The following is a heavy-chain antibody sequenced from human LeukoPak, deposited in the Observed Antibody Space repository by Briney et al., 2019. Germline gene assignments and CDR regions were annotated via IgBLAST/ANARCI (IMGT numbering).Heavy chain of an antibody. V-gene: IGHV3-23*01. CDR2: VSDSGDST. CDR3: ATYDPNDY. J-gene: IGHJ4*02. CDR1: GFTFSSYS. D-gene: IGHD2-8*01. Sequence: GGSLRLSCAASGFTFSSYSMNWVRQAPGKGLEWVSTVSDSGDSTYYADSVEGRFTISRDNSKDALFLQMNSLRAEDTAVYYCATYDPNDYWGQGTLVTVSS.